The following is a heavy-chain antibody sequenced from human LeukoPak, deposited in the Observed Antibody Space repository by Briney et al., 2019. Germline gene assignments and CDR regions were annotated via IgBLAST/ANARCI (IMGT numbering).Heavy chain of an antibody. CDR1: GFTFRSYG. CDR2: IRYDGSKK. Sequence: GGSLRLSCAASGFTFRSYGMHWVRQAPGKGLEWVTFIRYDGSKKDYADSVKGRFTISRDNSKNTLYLQMNSLRAEDTAVYYCAKGGYAYDSSGHNYFHYWGQGTLVTVSS. J-gene: IGHJ4*02. V-gene: IGHV3-30*02. CDR3: AKGGYAYDSSGHNYFHY. D-gene: IGHD3-22*01.